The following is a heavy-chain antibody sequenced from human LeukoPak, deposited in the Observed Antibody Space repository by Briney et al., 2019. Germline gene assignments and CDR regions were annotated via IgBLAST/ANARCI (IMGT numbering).Heavy chain of an antibody. D-gene: IGHD6-6*01. CDR3: ARGPTITGIAARLDYYYYGMDV. V-gene: IGHV4-34*01. J-gene: IGHJ6*02. Sequence: SETLSLTCAVYGGSFSGYYWSWIRQPPGKGLEWLGEINHSGSTNYNPSLKSRVTISVDTSKNQFSLKLSSVTAADTAVYYCARGPTITGIAARLDYYYYGMDVWGQGTTVTVSS. CDR2: INHSGST. CDR1: GGSFSGYY.